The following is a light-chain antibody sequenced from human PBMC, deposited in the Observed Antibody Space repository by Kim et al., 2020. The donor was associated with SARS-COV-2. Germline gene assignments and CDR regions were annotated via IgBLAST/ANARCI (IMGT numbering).Light chain of an antibody. CDR1: SSNIGSNT. CDR3: AAWDDSLNGPV. CDR2: SKN. V-gene: IGLV1-44*01. J-gene: IGLJ2*01. Sequence: GQRVTIARSGSSSNIGSNTVNWYQQLPGTAPKLLIYSKNQRPSGVPDRFSGSKSGTSASLAISGLQSEDEADYYCAAWDDSLNGPVFGGGTQLTVL.